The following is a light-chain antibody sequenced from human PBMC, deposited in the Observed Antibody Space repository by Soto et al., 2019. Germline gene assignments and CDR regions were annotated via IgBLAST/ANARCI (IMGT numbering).Light chain of an antibody. Sequence: QSVLTQPASVSGSPGHSITISCTGTSSDVGGYNYVSWYQQHPGKAPKLMIYDVSNRPSGVSNRFSGSKSGNTASLTISGLHAEDEADYYCSSYPSSSTLLVVFGGGTKVTV. CDR1: SSDVGGYNY. V-gene: IGLV2-14*01. J-gene: IGLJ2*01. CDR3: SSYPSSSTLLVV. CDR2: DVS.